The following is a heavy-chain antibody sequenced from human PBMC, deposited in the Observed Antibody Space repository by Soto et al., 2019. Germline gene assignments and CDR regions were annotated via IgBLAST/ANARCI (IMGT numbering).Heavy chain of an antibody. Sequence: SVKVSCKASGFTFTSSAFQWVRQARGQRLEWVGWIAVGSGYTNYAQRFQDRVTLTRDMSTATTYMELSRLTSEDTAIYYCAADATAWQQMVPSDYWGQGALVTVSS. CDR1: GFTFTSSA. CDR3: AADATAWQQMVPSDY. V-gene: IGHV1-58*01. D-gene: IGHD2-8*01. CDR2: IAVGSGYT. J-gene: IGHJ4*02.